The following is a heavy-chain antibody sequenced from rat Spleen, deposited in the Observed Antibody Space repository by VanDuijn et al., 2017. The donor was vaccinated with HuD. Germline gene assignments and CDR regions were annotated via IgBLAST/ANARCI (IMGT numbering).Heavy chain of an antibody. V-gene: IGHV5-29*01. CDR2: ISYDGSST. CDR1: GFTFSDYY. J-gene: IGHJ1*01. CDR3: ARSGNNSPFDF. Sequence: EVQLVESDGGLVQPGRSLKLSCAASGFTFSDYYMAWVRQAPTKGLEWVATISYDGSSTYYRDSVKGRFTISRDNAKSTLYLQMDSLRSEDTATYYCARSGNNSPFDFWGPGTMVTVSS. D-gene: IGHD1-10*01.